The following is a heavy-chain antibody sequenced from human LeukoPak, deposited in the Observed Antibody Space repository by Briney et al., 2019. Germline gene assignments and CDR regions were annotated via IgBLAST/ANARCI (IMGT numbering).Heavy chain of an antibody. CDR3: ARADWSSSTCYLRRSWFDP. Sequence: GGSLRLSCAASGFTLSNYDMNGVRQAPGRSLEGVSSISTSSRYIYYKDLVRGRFTISRDDAKNSLHLEMNSLRAEDTAVYYCARADWSSSTCYLRRSWFDPWGQGTLVTVSS. V-gene: IGHV3-21*01. D-gene: IGHD2-2*01. CDR2: ISTSSRYI. J-gene: IGHJ5*02. CDR1: GFTLSNYD.